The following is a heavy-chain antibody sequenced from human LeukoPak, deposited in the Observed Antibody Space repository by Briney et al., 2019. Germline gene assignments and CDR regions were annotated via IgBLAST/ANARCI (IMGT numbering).Heavy chain of an antibody. D-gene: IGHD4-11*01. CDR3: ARDAARVEYINYGFDY. CDR2: ISSSSSYI. J-gene: IGHJ4*02. CDR1: GFTFSSYS. Sequence: PGGSLRLSCAASGFTFSSYSMNWFRQAPAKGLEWVSSISSSSSYIYYADSVKGRFTISRDNAKNSLYLQMNSLRAEDTAVYYCARDAARVEYINYGFDYWGQGTLVTVSS. V-gene: IGHV3-21*01.